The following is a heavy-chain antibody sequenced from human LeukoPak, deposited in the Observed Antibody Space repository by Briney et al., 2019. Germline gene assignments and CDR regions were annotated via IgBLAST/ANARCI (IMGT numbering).Heavy chain of an antibody. CDR2: IDYSGNT. CDR1: GGSISSYY. CDR3: ARDFYASGFYFWFDP. J-gene: IGHJ5*02. D-gene: IGHD2/OR15-2a*01. V-gene: IGHV4-59*12. Sequence: SETLSLTCTVSGGSISSYYWSWVRQPPGKGLEWIGYIDYSGNTDYNPSLKSRVTISVDTSKNYFSLRLSSVTAADTAVYYCARDFYASGFYFWFDPWGQGMLVTVSS.